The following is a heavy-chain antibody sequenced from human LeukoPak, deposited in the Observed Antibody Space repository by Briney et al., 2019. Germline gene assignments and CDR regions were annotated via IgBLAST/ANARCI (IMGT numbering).Heavy chain of an antibody. CDR2: INTDGSNT. CDR1: GFTFSNYW. CDR3: ARVPNNGDPIDY. Sequence: GGSLRLSCAASGFTFSNYWMHWVRQAPGKGLVWISRINTDGSNTNYAGSVKGRFTVSRENAQNTLYLQMNSLRDEDTAVYYCARVPNNGDPIDYWGQGTLVTVSS. D-gene: IGHD4-17*01. J-gene: IGHJ4*02. V-gene: IGHV3-74*01.